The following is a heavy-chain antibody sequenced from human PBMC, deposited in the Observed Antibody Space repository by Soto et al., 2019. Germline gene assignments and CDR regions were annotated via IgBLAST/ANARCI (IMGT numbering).Heavy chain of an antibody. D-gene: IGHD3-3*01. CDR3: ARGDVVSGYDFWSGYYRRSNYYYYYGMDV. J-gene: IGHJ6*02. Sequence: SETLSLTCAVYGGSFSGYYWSWIRQPPGKGLEWIGEINHSGNTNYNPSLKSRVTISVYTSKNQFSLKLSSVTAADTAVYYCARGDVVSGYDFWSGYYRRSNYYYYYGMDVWGQGTTVTVSS. V-gene: IGHV4-34*01. CDR2: INHSGNT. CDR1: GGSFSGYY.